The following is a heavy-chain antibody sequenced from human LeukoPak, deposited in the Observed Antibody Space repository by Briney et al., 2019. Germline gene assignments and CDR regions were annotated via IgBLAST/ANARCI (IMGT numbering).Heavy chain of an antibody. V-gene: IGHV4-34*01. CDR2: IYYSGIT. Sequence: PSETLSLTCAVYGGSFSVYYWSWIRQPPGKGLEWIGSIYYSGITYHNPSLKSRVTISVDTSNNQFSLKMSSVTAADTAVYFCVRHQEGMVRGVLYYMDVWGKGTTVIISS. CDR1: GGSFSVYY. J-gene: IGHJ6*03. CDR3: VRHQEGMVRGVLYYMDV. D-gene: IGHD3-10*01.